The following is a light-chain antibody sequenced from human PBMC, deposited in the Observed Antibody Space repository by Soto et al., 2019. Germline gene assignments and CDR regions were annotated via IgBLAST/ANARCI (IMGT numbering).Light chain of an antibody. Sequence: IVLTHSPGTMSLSPGERATLSCRASQSVSSSYLAWYQQKPGQAPRLLIYGASSRATGIPDRFSGSGSGTDFTLTISRLEPEDFAVFYCQHYDSLPITFGQGTRLEIK. J-gene: IGKJ5*01. CDR2: GAS. CDR3: QHYDSLPIT. V-gene: IGKV3-20*01. CDR1: QSVSSSY.